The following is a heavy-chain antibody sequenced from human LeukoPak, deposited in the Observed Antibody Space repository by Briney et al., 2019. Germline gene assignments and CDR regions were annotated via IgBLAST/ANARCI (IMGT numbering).Heavy chain of an antibody. Sequence: SETLSLTCAVYGGSFSGYYWSWIRQPPGKGLEWIGEINHSGSTNYNPSLKSRVTISVDRSKNQFSLKLSSVTAADTAVYYCARVVIYDSSGYPDYWGQGTLVTVSS. CDR3: ARVVIYDSSGYPDY. CDR1: GGSFSGYY. CDR2: INHSGST. J-gene: IGHJ4*02. V-gene: IGHV4-34*01. D-gene: IGHD3-22*01.